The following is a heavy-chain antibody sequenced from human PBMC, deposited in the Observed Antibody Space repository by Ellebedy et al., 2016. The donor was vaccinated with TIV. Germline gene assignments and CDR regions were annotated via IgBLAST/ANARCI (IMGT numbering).Heavy chain of an antibody. V-gene: IGHV3-33*03. CDR2: IWYDGSNK. D-gene: IGHD4-11*01. Sequence: PGGSLRLSCAASGFTFSSYGMHWVRQAPGKGLEWVAVIWYDGSNKYYADSVKGRFTISRDNAKNSLYLQMNSLRAEDTAVYYCASLTRTSWGQGTLVTVSS. CDR1: GFTFSSYG. CDR3: ASLTRTS. J-gene: IGHJ5*02.